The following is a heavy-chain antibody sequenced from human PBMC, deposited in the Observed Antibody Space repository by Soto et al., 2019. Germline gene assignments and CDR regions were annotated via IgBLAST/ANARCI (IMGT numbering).Heavy chain of an antibody. CDR3: VRQGFGALHGLVDV. CDR2: VYYAGTT. Sequence: SETLCLTCNVAGSPISSYCWGWFRPPPEQGLEWVGYVYYAGTTSYNPSLRSRVAISLDTSKSQFSLKLTSVTATDTGVYYCVRQGFGALHGLVDVWGQGTTVTVS. J-gene: IGHJ6*02. V-gene: IGHV4-59*08. D-gene: IGHD3-10*01. CDR1: GSPISSYC.